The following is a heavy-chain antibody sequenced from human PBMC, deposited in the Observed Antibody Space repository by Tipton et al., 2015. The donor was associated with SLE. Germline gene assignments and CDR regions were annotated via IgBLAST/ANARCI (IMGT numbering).Heavy chain of an antibody. J-gene: IGHJ4*02. Sequence: TLSLTCAVYGVSFTSYQWTWIRQLPGNGLEWIVAIDHSGNTNYNPSLNSRVTISVDTSKNQLSLKVTSVTAADTAVYYCVRGDRVHGVIDFWGQGTLVAVSS. V-gene: IGHV4-34*01. D-gene: IGHD3-10*01. CDR1: GVSFTSYQ. CDR2: IDHSGNT. CDR3: VRGDRVHGVIDF.